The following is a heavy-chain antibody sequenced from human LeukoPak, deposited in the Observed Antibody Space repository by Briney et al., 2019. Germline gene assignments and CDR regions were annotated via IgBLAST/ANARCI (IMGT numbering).Heavy chain of an antibody. CDR1: GGTFRSYA. D-gene: IGHD5-18*01. J-gene: IGHJ4*02. V-gene: IGHV1-69*13. Sequence: SVKVSCKASGGTFRSYAISWVRQAPGQGLEWMGGIIPIFGTANYAQKFQGRVTITADESTSTAYMELSSLRSEDTAVYYCARDKVDTAMVTPLRYWGQGTLVTVSS. CDR3: ARDKVDTAMVTPLRY. CDR2: IIPIFGTA.